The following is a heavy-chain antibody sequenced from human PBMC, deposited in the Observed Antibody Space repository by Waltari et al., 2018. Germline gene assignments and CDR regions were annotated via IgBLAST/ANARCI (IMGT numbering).Heavy chain of an antibody. Sequence: EVQLVESGGGLVQPGGSLRLSCAASGFTFSSYWLSWVRQAPGKGLEWVANIKQDGSEKYYVDSVKGRFTISRDNAKNSLYLQMNSLRAEDTAVYYCARRVVIASGSYYYYYGMDVWGQGTTVTVSS. CDR1: GFTFSSYW. D-gene: IGHD2-21*01. CDR2: IKQDGSEK. J-gene: IGHJ6*02. V-gene: IGHV3-7*01. CDR3: ARRVVIASGSYYYYYGMDV.